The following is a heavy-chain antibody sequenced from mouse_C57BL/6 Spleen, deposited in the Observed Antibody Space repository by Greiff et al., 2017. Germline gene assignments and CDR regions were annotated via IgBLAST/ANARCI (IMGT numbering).Heavy chain of an antibody. J-gene: IGHJ4*01. CDR2: INPSSGYT. CDR3: ARDGSNYVSDYAMDY. V-gene: IGHV1-4*01. Sequence: QVQLQQSGAELARPGASVKMSCKASGYTFTSYTMHWVKQRPGQGLEWIGYINPSSGYTKYNQKFKDKATLTADKSSSTAYMQLSSLTSEDSAVYYCARDGSNYVSDYAMDYWGQGTSVTVSS. CDR1: GYTFTSYT. D-gene: IGHD2-5*01.